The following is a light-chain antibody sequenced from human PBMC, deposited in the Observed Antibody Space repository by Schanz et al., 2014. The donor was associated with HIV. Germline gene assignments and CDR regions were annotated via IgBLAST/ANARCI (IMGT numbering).Light chain of an antibody. J-gene: IGLJ2*01. CDR3: SSYSSSSTLI. Sequence: QSALTQPPSASGSLGQSVTISCTGTSSDVGGYNYVSWYQQHPGKAPKLMIYDVSHRPSGISSRFSGSKSGNTASLTVSGLLAEDEADYHCSSYSSSSTLIFGGGTKLTVL. CDR2: DVS. V-gene: IGLV2-14*01. CDR1: SSDVGGYNY.